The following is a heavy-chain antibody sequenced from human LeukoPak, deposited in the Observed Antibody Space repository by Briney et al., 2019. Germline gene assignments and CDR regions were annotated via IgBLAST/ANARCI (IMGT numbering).Heavy chain of an antibody. CDR2: IWYDGSNK. V-gene: IGHV3-33*08. CDR1: GFTFSSYG. CDR3: ARGYCSSTSCVWFDP. J-gene: IGHJ5*02. D-gene: IGHD2-2*01. Sequence: GGSLRLSCSASGFTFSSYGMHWVRQAPGKGLEWVAVIWYDGSNKYYADSVKGRFTISRDNSKNTLYLQMNSLRAEDTAVYYCARGYCSSTSCVWFDPWGQGTLVTVSS.